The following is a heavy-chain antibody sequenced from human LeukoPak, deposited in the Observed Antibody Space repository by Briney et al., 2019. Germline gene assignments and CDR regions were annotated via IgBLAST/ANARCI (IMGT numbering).Heavy chain of an antibody. CDR2: INHSGST. CDR1: GGSFSGYY. Sequence: SETLSLTCAVYGGSFSGYYWSWIRQPPGKGLEWSGEINHSGSTNYNPSLKSRVTISVDTSKKQFSLKLSSVTAADTAVYYCARTLTLYDSSGYPPVAFDYWGQGTLVTVSS. CDR3: ARTLTLYDSSGYPPVAFDY. J-gene: IGHJ4*02. V-gene: IGHV4-34*01. D-gene: IGHD3-22*01.